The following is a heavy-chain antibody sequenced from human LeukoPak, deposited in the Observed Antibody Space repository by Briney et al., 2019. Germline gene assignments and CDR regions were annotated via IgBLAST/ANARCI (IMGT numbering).Heavy chain of an antibody. CDR3: ARLSILGTIDY. CDR1: GGSISSYY. V-gene: IGHV4-59*01. Sequence: SETLSLTCTVSGGSISSYYWSWIRQPPGKGLEWIGYIYYSGSTNYNPSLKSRVTISVDTSKNQFSLKLSSVTAADTAVYYCARLSILGTIDYWGQGTLVTVSS. CDR2: IYYSGST. J-gene: IGHJ4*02. D-gene: IGHD7-27*01.